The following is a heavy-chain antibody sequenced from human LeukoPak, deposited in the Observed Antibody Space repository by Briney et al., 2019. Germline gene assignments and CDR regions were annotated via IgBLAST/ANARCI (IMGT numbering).Heavy chain of an antibody. CDR2: IYYSGNT. Sequence: NPSETLSLSCTVSGVSISSSNSYWGWIRQPPGKGLEWIGSIYYSGNTYYNASLKSQVSISIDTSKNQFSLKLSSVTAADTAVYYCARSSLRSGCRHDAFDIWGQGTMVTVSS. J-gene: IGHJ3*02. CDR1: GVSISSSNSY. V-gene: IGHV4-39*01. D-gene: IGHD3-22*01. CDR3: ARSSLRSGCRHDAFDI.